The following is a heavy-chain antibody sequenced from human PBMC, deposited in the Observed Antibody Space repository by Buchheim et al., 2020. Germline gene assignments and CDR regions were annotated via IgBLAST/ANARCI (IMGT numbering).Heavy chain of an antibody. V-gene: IGHV3-7*03. J-gene: IGHJ6*02. CDR2: IKEDGSEK. CDR1: GFTFSSHW. D-gene: IGHD4-11*01. Sequence: EVQLVESGGGLVQPGGSLSLSCAALGFTFSSHWLSWVRQAPGKGLEWVANIKEDGSEKYYVDSVKGRSTISRDNAENSLFLQMNSLRGEDTAVYYCARGARRATVTTPCYGMDVWGLGT. CDR3: ARGARRATVTTPCYGMDV.